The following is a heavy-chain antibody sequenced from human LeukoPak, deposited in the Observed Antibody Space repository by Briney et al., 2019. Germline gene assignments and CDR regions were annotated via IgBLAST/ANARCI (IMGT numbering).Heavy chain of an antibody. J-gene: IGHJ4*02. CDR2: ISDSGGAT. V-gene: IGHV3-23*01. CDR3: AKRDGAFDH. CDR1: GFSFSSSA. Sequence: PGGSLRLSCAASGFSFSSSAMSWVRQAPGKGLEWVSGISDSGGATSYRDSVKGRLTISRDNSKNTLYLQMNSLRDEDTALYYCAKRDGAFDHWGQGTLVTVSS.